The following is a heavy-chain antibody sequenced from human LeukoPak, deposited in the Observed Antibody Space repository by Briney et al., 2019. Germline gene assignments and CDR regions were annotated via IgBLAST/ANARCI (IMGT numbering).Heavy chain of an antibody. CDR1: GGSFSDYY. J-gene: IGHJ4*02. Sequence: PSQTLSLTCAVDGGSFSDYYWSWIRQPPGKGLEWIGEINHNGSTNYNPSLKSRVTISVDTSKKQFSLKLRSVTAADTAVYYCARDIAALDYWGQGILVTVSS. V-gene: IGHV4-34*01. D-gene: IGHD6-13*01. CDR2: INHNGST. CDR3: ARDIAALDY.